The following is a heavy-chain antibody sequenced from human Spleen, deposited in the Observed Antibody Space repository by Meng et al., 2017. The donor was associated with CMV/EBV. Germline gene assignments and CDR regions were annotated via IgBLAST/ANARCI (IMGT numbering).Heavy chain of an antibody. CDR2: VKSDGRGI. CDR3: ARGLTRSDY. CDR1: GFNFNNFW. Sequence: GESLKISCAASGFNFNNFWMLWVRQAPGKGLMWVSRVKSDGRGITYADSVKGRFTISRDNAKNTLYLQMNSLRVDDTAVYYCARGLTRSDYWGQGTTVTVSS. V-gene: IGHV3-74*01. D-gene: IGHD1-14*01. J-gene: IGHJ4*02.